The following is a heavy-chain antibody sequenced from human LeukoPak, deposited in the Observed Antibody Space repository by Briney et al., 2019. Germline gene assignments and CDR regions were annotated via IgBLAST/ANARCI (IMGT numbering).Heavy chain of an antibody. CDR3: ARVGIAAPERVYYYYYYMDV. J-gene: IGHJ6*03. Sequence: ASVKVSCKASGCTLTSYGISWVRQAPGQGLEWMGWISAYNGNTNYAQKLQGRVTMTTDTSTSTAYMELRSLRSDDTAVYYCARVGIAAPERVYYYYYYMDVWGKGTTVTVSS. CDR2: ISAYNGNT. CDR1: GCTLTSYG. V-gene: IGHV1-18*01. D-gene: IGHD6-6*01.